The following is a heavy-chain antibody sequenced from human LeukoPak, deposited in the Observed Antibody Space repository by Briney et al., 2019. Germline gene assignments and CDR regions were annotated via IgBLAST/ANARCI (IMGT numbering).Heavy chain of an antibody. J-gene: IGHJ4*02. CDR2: INHSGST. Sequence: PSETLSLTCAVYGGSFSGYYWSWIRQPPGKGLEWIGEINHSGSTNYNPSLKSRVTISVDTSENQFSLKLSSVTAADTAVYYCARAPLYCTNGVCLDYFDYWGQGTLVTVSS. D-gene: IGHD2-8*01. CDR1: GGSFSGYY. V-gene: IGHV4-34*01. CDR3: ARAPLYCTNGVCLDYFDY.